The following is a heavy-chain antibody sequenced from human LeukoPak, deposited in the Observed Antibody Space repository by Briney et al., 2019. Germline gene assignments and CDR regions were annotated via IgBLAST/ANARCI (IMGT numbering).Heavy chain of an antibody. Sequence: ASVKVSCKASGYTFTNYAMNWVRQAPGQRLEWMGWINAGNGNTKSSQRFQDRVTITRDTSASTAYMELNSLRSEDTAVYYCTRSIWSSHNKDYYFDYWGQGSLVTVSS. V-gene: IGHV1-3*01. CDR1: GYTFTNYA. D-gene: IGHD2-21*01. CDR2: INAGNGNT. J-gene: IGHJ4*02. CDR3: TRSIWSSHNKDYYFDY.